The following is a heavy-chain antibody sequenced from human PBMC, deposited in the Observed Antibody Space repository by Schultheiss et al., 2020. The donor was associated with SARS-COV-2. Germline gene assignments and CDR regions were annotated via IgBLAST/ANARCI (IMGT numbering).Heavy chain of an antibody. J-gene: IGHJ4*02. CDR3: ARTIAVRRFDY. D-gene: IGHD6-6*01. CDR2: FNTNTGNP. V-gene: IGHV7-4-1*02. CDR1: GYTFKTYA. Sequence: ASVKVSCKASGYTFKTYAMSWVRQAPGQGLEWMGWFNTNTGNPTYAQDFTGRFVFSLDTSFSTAYLQISSLKSEDTAVYYCARTIAVRRFDYWGQGTLVTVSS.